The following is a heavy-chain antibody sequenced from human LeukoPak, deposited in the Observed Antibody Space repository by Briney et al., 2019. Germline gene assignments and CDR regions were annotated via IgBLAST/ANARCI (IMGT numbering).Heavy chain of an antibody. CDR2: INPNSGGT. Sequence: VASVKVSCKASGYTFTGYYMHWVRQAPGQGLEWMGWINPNSGGTNYAQKFQGRVTMTRDTSISTAYMELSRLRSDDTAVYYCARVPSGYDKIYYFDYWGQGTLVTVSS. CDR3: ARVPSGYDKIYYFDY. D-gene: IGHD5-12*01. J-gene: IGHJ4*02. CDR1: GYTFTGYY. V-gene: IGHV1-2*02.